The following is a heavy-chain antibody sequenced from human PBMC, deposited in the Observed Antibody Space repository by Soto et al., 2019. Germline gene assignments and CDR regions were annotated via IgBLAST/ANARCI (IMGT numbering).Heavy chain of an antibody. D-gene: IGHD3-22*01. CDR3: ARDSSGYYYRYFDC. CDR1: GDSVSSNSAA. CDR2: TYYRSQWYD. V-gene: IGHV6-1*01. J-gene: IGHJ4*02. Sequence: PSQTLSLTCAISGDSVSSNSAAWNWIRPSPSRGLEWLGRTYYRSQWYDDYAESVKSRISITPDTSKNQFSLQLNSVTPEDTAVYYCARDSSGYYYRYFDCWGRGTLVTVSS.